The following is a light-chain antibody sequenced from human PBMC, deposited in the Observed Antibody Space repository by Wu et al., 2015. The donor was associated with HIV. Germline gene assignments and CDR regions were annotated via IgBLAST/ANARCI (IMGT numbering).Light chain of an antibody. CDR2: GAS. CDR1: QSVNIN. J-gene: IGKJ1*01. Sequence: IMTQSPVTLSVSPGERATLSCRASQSVNINLAWYQQKPGQTPRLLIYGASTRATGVPARFSGSGSGTEFTLTISGLQSEDFAIYYCQQYNDWPPWTFGQGTKVESK. V-gene: IGKV3-15*01. CDR3: QQYNDWPPWT.